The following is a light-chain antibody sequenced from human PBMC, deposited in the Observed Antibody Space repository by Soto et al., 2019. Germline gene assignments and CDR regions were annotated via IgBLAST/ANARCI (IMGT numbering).Light chain of an antibody. CDR2: DVS. Sequence: QSALTQPASVSGSPGQSITISCTGTSSDVGGYNYVSWNQQHPGKAPKLMIYDVSNRPSGVSNRFSGSKSGNTASLTISGLQAEDEADYYCSSYTSSSTLDVFGTGTKLTVL. J-gene: IGLJ1*01. V-gene: IGLV2-14*01. CDR1: SSDVGGYNY. CDR3: SSYTSSSTLDV.